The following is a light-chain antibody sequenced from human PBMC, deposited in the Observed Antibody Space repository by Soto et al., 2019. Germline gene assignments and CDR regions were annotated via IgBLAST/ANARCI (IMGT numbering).Light chain of an antibody. V-gene: IGLV3-21*02. CDR3: QVWDSGSDYV. Sequence: SYELTQPPSVSVAPGQTARMTCGGNNIGGKSVHWYQQRPGQAPALVVYDDTDRPSGIPERFSGSNSGNTATLTIRRVEAGDEADYYCQVWDSGSDYVFGTGTKVTVL. CDR1: NIGGKS. J-gene: IGLJ1*01. CDR2: DDT.